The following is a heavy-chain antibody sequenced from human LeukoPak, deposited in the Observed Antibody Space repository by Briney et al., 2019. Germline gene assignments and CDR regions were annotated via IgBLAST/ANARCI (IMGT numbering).Heavy chain of an antibody. J-gene: IGHJ2*01. CDR1: GFTFGTYG. CDR2: ITGSSTWT. D-gene: IGHD7-27*01. V-gene: IGHV3-23*01. CDR3: ARELVSLGTGYFDL. Sequence: GGSLRLSCEASGFTFGTYGMTWVRQAPGKGLKWVSGITGSSTWTYYADSVRGRFTISRDNSKNTLHLQMNNLTADDTAIYYCARELVSLGTGYFDLWGRGTLVTVSS.